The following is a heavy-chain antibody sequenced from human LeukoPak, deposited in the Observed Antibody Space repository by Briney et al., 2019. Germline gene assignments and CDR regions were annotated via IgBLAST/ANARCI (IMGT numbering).Heavy chain of an antibody. CDR3: ARAKAQQWLVDYYGMDV. CDR2: IYYSGST. J-gene: IGHJ6*02. D-gene: IGHD6-19*01. V-gene: IGHV4-59*12. Sequence: SETLSLTCTVSGGSISSYYWSWIRQPPGKGLEWIGYIYYSGSTNYNPSLKSRVTISVDTSKNQFSLKLSSVTAADTAVYYCARAKAQQWLVDYYGMDVWGQGTTVTVSS. CDR1: GGSISSYY.